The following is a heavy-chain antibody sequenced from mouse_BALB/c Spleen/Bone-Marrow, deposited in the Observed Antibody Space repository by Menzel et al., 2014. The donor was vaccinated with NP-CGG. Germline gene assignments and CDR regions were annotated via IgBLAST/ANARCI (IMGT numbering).Heavy chain of an antibody. V-gene: IGHV1-80*01. CDR2: IYPGDGDT. CDR3: ARRVYGNYWYFDV. D-gene: IGHD2-1*01. CDR1: GYAFSSYW. Sequence: QVQLQQPGAELVRPGSSVKISCKASGYAFSSYWMNWVKQRPGQGLEWIGQIYPGDGDTNYNGKFKGKATLTADRSSSTAYMQLSSLTSEDSAAYFCARRVYGNYWYFDVWGAGTTVTVSS. J-gene: IGHJ1*01.